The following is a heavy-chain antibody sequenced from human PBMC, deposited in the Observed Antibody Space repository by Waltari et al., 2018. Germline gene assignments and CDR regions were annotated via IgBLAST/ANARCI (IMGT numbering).Heavy chain of an antibody. Sequence: QVQLQQWGAGLLKPSETLSLTCAVYGGSFSGYYWSWIRQPPGKGLEWIGEINHSGRTNYNPSLKSRVTISVDTSKNQFSLKLSSVTAADTAVYYCARRAGLLWFGELEWGQGTLVTVSS. V-gene: IGHV4-34*01. D-gene: IGHD3-10*01. CDR1: GGSFSGYY. CDR2: INHSGRT. J-gene: IGHJ4*02. CDR3: ARRAGLLWFGELE.